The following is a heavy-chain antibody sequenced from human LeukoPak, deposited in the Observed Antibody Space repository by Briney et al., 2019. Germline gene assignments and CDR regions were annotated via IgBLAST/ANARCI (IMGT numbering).Heavy chain of an antibody. J-gene: IGHJ6*01. V-gene: IGHV4-34*01. CDR3: ARRYYYYYGMDA. Sequence: SETLSLTRAVYGGSFSGYYWSWIRQPPGKGLEWIGEINHSGSTNYNPSLKSRVSISVDMSKNQFSLKLSSVTAADTAAYYCARRYYYYYGMDAWGQGTTVTVSS. CDR2: INHSGST. CDR1: GGSFSGYY.